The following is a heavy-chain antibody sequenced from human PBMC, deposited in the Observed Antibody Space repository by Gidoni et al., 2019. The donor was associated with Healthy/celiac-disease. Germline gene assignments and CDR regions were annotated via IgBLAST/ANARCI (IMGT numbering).Heavy chain of an antibody. CDR3: ARHLGHSSSSGWFDP. J-gene: IGHJ5*02. Sequence: EVQLVQSGAEVKKPGESLRISCKGSGYSFTSYWISWVRQMPGKGLEWMGRIDPSDSYTNYSPSFQGHVTISADKSISTAYLQWSSLKASDTAMYYCARHLGHSSSSGWFDPWGQGTLVTVSS. D-gene: IGHD6-6*01. CDR2: IDPSDSYT. CDR1: GYSFTSYW. V-gene: IGHV5-10-1*03.